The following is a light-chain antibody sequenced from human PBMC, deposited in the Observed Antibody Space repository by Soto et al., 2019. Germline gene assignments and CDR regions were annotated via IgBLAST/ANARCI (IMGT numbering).Light chain of an antibody. CDR1: QSVSSNF. CDR2: GVS. CDR3: QQYGTSPPT. J-gene: IGKJ1*01. V-gene: IGKV3-20*01. Sequence: EIVLTQSPGTLSLSPGERATLSCKASQSVSSNFLAWYQRKPGQAPRLLIYGVSYRATDIPHRFSGSGSGTDFTLTITRLEPEDFAVYYCQQYGTSPPTFGQGTKVEI.